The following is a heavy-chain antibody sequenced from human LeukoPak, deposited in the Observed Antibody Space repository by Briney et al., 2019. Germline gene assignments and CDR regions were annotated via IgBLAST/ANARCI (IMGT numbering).Heavy chain of an antibody. Sequence: SQTLSLTCTVSGGSISSGSYYWSWIRQPAGKGLEWIGHIYTSGSTNYNPSLKSRVTISVDTSKNQFSLKLSSVTAADTAVYYCARLRGDYYGSGSYYNPRSYWGQGTLVTVSS. CDR1: GGSISSGSYY. D-gene: IGHD3-10*01. V-gene: IGHV4-61*09. J-gene: IGHJ4*02. CDR3: ARLRGDYYGSGSYYNPRSY. CDR2: IYTSGST.